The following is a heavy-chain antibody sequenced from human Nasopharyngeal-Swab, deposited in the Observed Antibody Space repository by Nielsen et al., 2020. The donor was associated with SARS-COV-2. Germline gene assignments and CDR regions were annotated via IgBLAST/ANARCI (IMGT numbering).Heavy chain of an antibody. D-gene: IGHD3-22*01. V-gene: IGHV1-69*06. J-gene: IGHJ5*02. Sequence: SVKVSCKASGGTFSSYAISWVRQAPGQGLEWMGGIIPIFGTANYAQKFQGRVTITADKSTSTAYMELSSLRSEDTAVYYCARGGRYYYDSSGYYGSGWFDPWGQGTPVTVSS. CDR3: ARGGRYYYDSSGYYGSGWFDP. CDR2: IIPIFGTA. CDR1: GGTFSSYA.